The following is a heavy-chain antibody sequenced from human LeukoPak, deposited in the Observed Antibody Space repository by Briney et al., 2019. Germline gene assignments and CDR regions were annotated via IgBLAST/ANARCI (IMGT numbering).Heavy chain of an antibody. J-gene: IGHJ4*02. V-gene: IGHV3-15*01. CDR2: IKSKTDGGTT. CDR1: GFSVSNNY. D-gene: IGHD6-25*01. Sequence: GGSLRLSCAASGFSVSNNYMSWVRQAPGKGLEWVGRIKSKTDGGTTDYAAPVKGRFTISRDDSKNTLYLQMNSLKTEDTAVYYCTQGYSSVDYWGQGTLVTVSS. CDR3: TQGYSSVDY.